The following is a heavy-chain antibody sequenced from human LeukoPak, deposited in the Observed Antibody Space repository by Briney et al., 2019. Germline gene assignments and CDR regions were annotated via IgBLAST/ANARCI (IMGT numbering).Heavy chain of an antibody. Sequence: PGGSLRLSCAATGFTVCSNYMSWVRQAPGKGVEWVSVIYSGGSTYYADSVKGRFTISRDNSKNTLYLQMNSLRAEDTAVYYCARDFLSSYGMDVWGQGTTVTVSS. V-gene: IGHV3-66*01. CDR1: GFTVCSNY. CDR2: IYSGGST. CDR3: ARDFLSSYGMDV. J-gene: IGHJ6*02.